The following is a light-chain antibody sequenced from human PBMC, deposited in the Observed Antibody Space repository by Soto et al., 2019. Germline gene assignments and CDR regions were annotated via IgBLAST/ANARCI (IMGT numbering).Light chain of an antibody. CDR2: DAS. CDR3: QQYDNYPLT. CDR1: QSVRSW. J-gene: IGKJ5*01. Sequence: DIQMTQSPSTLSASVGDRVTITGRASQSVRSWLAWYQQKPGRAPKFLIYDASSLESGVPSRFSGSGSGTEFTLTISNLQPDDFATYYCQQYDNYPLTFGGGTRLEIK. V-gene: IGKV1-5*01.